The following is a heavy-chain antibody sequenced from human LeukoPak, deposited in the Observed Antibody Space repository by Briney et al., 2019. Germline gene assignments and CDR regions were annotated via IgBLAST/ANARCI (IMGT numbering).Heavy chain of an antibody. J-gene: IGHJ4*02. CDR2: IIPIFGTA. V-gene: IGHV1-69*01. Sequence: ASVKVSCKASGGTFISYAISWVRQAPEQGLEWMGGIIPIFGTANYAQKFQGRVTITADESTSTAYMELSSLRSEDTAVYYCARGYSYGYASDYWGQGTLVTVSS. CDR1: GGTFISYA. D-gene: IGHD5-18*01. CDR3: ARGYSYGYASDY.